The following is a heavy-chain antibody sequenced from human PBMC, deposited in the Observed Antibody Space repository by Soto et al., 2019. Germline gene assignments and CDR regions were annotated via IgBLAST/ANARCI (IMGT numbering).Heavy chain of an antibody. D-gene: IGHD3-10*01. V-gene: IGHV3-48*02. CDR3: ASRAGGYGSGSYLYYYYGMDV. J-gene: IGHJ6*02. CDR2: ISSSSSTI. Sequence: PGGSLRLSCAASGFTFSSYSMNWVRQAPGKGLEWVSYISSSSSTIYYADSVKGRFTISRDNAKNSLYLQMNSLRDEDTAVYYCASRAGGYGSGSYLYYYYGMDVWGQGTTVTVSS. CDR1: GFTFSSYS.